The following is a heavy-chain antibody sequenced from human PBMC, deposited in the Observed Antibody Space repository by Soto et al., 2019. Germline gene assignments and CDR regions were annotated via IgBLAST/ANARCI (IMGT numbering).Heavy chain of an antibody. CDR3: ARELHAYCGGDCYSYYFDY. CDR2: ISAYNGNT. D-gene: IGHD2-21*02. Sequence: ASVKVSCKASGYTFTSYGISWVRQAPGQGLEWMGWISAYNGNTNYAQKLQGRVTMTTDTSTSTAYMELRSLRSDDTAVYYCARELHAYCGGDCYSYYFDYWGQGTLVTVSS. J-gene: IGHJ4*02. CDR1: GYTFTSYG. V-gene: IGHV1-18*01.